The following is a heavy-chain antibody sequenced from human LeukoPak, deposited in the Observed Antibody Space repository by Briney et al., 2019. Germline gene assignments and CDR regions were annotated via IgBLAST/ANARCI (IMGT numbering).Heavy chain of an antibody. CDR3: ARGGVVVAATQAKKRGRWFDP. J-gene: IGHJ5*02. CDR1: GGSISSTNW. Sequence: SETLSLTCVVSGGSISSTNWWSWVRQPPGKGLEWIGEIYHSGSTNYNPSLKSRVIISVDKSKNPFSLKLSSVTAADTAVYYCARGGVVVAATQAKKRGRWFDPWGQGTLVTVSS. D-gene: IGHD2-15*01. CDR2: IYHSGST. V-gene: IGHV4-4*02.